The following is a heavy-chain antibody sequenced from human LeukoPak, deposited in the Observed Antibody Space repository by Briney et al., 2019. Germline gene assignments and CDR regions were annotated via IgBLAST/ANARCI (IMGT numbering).Heavy chain of an antibody. V-gene: IGHV4-34*01. CDR1: GGSFSGYY. CDR2: INHSGST. D-gene: IGHD2-2*01. CDR3: ARGLKLGRSTSLNWFDP. J-gene: IGHJ5*02. Sequence: SETLSLTCAVYGGSFSGYYWSWIRQPPGKGLEWIGEINHSGSTNYNPSLKSRVTISVDTSKNQFSLKLSSVTAADTAVYYCARGLKLGRSTSLNWFDPWGLGTLVTVSS.